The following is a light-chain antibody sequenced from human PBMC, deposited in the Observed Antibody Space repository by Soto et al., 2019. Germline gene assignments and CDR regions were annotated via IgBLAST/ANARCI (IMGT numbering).Light chain of an antibody. J-gene: IGKJ5*01. CDR3: QHLNNYPIT. V-gene: IGKV1-9*01. Sequence: IQLTQSPSSLSASVGDRVTITCRASQGISSYLAWYQQKPGKAPKLLIYGASTLQSGVTSRFSGSGSGTDFTLTISSLQPEDFATYYCQHLNNYPITFGQGTRLEIK. CDR1: QGISSY. CDR2: GAS.